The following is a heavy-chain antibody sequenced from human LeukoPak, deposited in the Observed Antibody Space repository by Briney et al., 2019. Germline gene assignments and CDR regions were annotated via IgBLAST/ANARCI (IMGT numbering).Heavy chain of an antibody. CDR3: AREAVAGKVLDY. Sequence: SETLSLTCAVYAGSFSGYYWSLIRQPPGKGLEWIGEINHSGSTNYNPSLKSRVTISVDTSKNQFSLKLSSVTAADTAVYYCAREAVAGKVLDYWGQGTLVTVSS. J-gene: IGHJ4*02. CDR1: AGSFSGYY. CDR2: INHSGST. D-gene: IGHD6-19*01. V-gene: IGHV4-34*01.